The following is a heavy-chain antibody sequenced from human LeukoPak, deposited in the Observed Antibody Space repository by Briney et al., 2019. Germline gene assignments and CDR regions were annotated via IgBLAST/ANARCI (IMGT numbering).Heavy chain of an antibody. D-gene: IGHD3-16*01. V-gene: IGHV3-74*01. J-gene: IGHJ4*02. CDR1: GFTFSSYW. Sequence: PGGSLRLSCAASGFTFSSYWMHWVRQAPGKGLMWVSRINSDGSTTSYADSAKGRFTISRDNAKNTLYLQMNSLRVEDTAVYYCTRINYGWGQGTLVTVSS. CDR3: TRINYG. CDR2: INSDGSTT.